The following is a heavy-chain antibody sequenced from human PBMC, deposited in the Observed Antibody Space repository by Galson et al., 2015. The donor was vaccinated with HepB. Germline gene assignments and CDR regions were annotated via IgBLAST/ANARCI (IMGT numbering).Heavy chain of an antibody. J-gene: IGHJ4*02. CDR3: ARDWYSSSSGVLAY. CDR2: ISYDGSNR. Sequence: SCAASKFTFSSYAMHWVRQAPGKGLEWVAVISYDGSNRYYAGSVKGRFTISRDNSKNTLYLQMNSLRAEDTAVYYCARDWYSSSSGVLAYWGQGTLVTVSS. V-gene: IGHV3-30-3*01. D-gene: IGHD6-6*01. CDR1: KFTFSSYA.